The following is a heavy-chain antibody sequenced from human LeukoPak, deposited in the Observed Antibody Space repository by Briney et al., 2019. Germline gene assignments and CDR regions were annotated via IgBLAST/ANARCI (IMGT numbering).Heavy chain of an antibody. CDR2: IYYSGST. Sequence: KPSETLSLTCTVSGGSISIRNYYWSWIRQHPGKGLEWIGYIYYSGSTYYNPSLKSRVTISVDTSKNQFSLKLSSVTAADTAVYYCARSERSYYYDSSGYYYINWGQGTLVTVSS. J-gene: IGHJ4*02. V-gene: IGHV4-31*03. CDR1: GGSISIRNYY. CDR3: ARSERSYYYDSSGYYYIN. D-gene: IGHD3-22*01.